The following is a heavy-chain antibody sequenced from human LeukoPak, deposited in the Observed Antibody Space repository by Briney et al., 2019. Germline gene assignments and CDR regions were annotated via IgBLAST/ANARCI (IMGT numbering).Heavy chain of an antibody. CDR3: ARARTTTYGLDV. CDR2: MNPNSGNT. J-gene: IGHJ6*02. CDR1: GYTFTSYD. Sequence: ASVKVSCKASGYTFTSYDINWVRQATGQGLEWMGWMNPNSGNTGYAQKFQGRVTMTRNTSINTAYMELSSLTSEDTAVYYCARARTTTYGLDVWGQGTTVTVSS. V-gene: IGHV1-8*01. D-gene: IGHD2/OR15-2a*01.